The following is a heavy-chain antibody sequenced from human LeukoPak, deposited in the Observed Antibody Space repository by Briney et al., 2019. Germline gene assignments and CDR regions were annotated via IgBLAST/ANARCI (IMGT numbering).Heavy chain of an antibody. CDR1: GSIFTSYW. D-gene: IGHD6-19*01. Sequence: GASLKISCKCSGSIFTSYWIGGVRPLPGKGLEWMGIIYPGDSDTRYSPSFQGQVTISADKSISTAYLQWSSLKASDTAMYYCARHVIAVAGKNYYYYMDVWGKGTTVTVSS. CDR2: IYPGDSDT. J-gene: IGHJ6*03. V-gene: IGHV5-51*01. CDR3: ARHVIAVAGKNYYYYMDV.